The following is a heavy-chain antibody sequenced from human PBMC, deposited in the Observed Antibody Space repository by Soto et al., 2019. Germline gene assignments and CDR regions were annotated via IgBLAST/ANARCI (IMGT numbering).Heavy chain of an antibody. J-gene: IGHJ4*02. D-gene: IGHD3-9*01. V-gene: IGHV3-23*01. CDR2: ISGSGEST. Sequence: GSLRLSCAASGFTFVRYAMNWVRQAPGKELEWVSTISGSGESTYYADSVKDRFTISRDNSRNTLYLLMHSLRAEDTALYYCARGDYDILTGYYPAFDYWGQGALVTVS. CDR3: ARGDYDILTGYYPAFDY. CDR1: GFTFVRYA.